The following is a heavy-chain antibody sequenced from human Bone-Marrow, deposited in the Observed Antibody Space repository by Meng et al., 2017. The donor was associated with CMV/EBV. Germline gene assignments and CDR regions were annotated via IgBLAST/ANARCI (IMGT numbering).Heavy chain of an antibody. CDR1: GDSIRSGDYY. V-gene: IGHV4-30-4*08. Sequence: SETLSLTCTVSGDSIRSGDYYWTWIRQPPGKGLEWIGHIYYRGSAHYNPSLKNRLLISTDTSKNQISLKLTSVTAADTAVYYCARDEGQPAAGTYYGLDVWGQGTRVTVSS. J-gene: IGHJ6*02. D-gene: IGHD6-13*01. CDR3: ARDEGQPAAGTYYGLDV. CDR2: IYYRGSA.